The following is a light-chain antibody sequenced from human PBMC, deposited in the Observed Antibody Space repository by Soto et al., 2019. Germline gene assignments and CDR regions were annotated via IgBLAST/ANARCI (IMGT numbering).Light chain of an antibody. V-gene: IGKV3-20*01. Sequence: ENVLTQSAGTLSLSPGERATLSCRASQSVSSSFLAWYQQKPGQARRLLIYGASSRAAGIQDGFSGSGSGTHFTLSISRLEPEDFAVYYCQQYGNSRWTFGQGPKVEIK. CDR3: QQYGNSRWT. CDR1: QSVSSSF. J-gene: IGKJ1*01. CDR2: GAS.